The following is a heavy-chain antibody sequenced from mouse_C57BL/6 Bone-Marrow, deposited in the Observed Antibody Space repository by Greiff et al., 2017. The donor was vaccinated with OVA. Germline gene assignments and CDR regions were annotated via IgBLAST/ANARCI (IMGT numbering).Heavy chain of an antibody. CDR1: GYTFTDYY. CDR2: INPYNGGT. V-gene: IGHV1-19*01. CDR3: ARSKKIYNYGSSLYWYFDV. J-gene: IGHJ1*03. Sequence: VQLKQSGPVLVKPGASVKMSCKASGYTFTDYYMNWVKQSHGKSLEWIGVINPYNGGTSYNQKFKGKATLTVDKSSSTAYMELNSLTSEDSAVYYCARSKKIYNYGSSLYWYFDVWGTGTTVTVSS. D-gene: IGHD1-1*01.